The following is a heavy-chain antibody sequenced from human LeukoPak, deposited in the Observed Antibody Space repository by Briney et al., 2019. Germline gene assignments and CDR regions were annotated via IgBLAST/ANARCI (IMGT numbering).Heavy chain of an antibody. V-gene: IGHV1-69*13. J-gene: IGHJ4*02. CDR1: GGTFISYA. D-gene: IGHD6-13*01. Sequence: ASVKVSCKASGGTFISYAISWVRQAPGQGLEWMGGIIPIFGTANYAQKFQGRVTITADESASTAYMELSSLRSEDTAVYYCARGGEDSSSWSSPHDYWGQGTLVTVSS. CDR3: ARGGEDSSSWSSPHDY. CDR2: IIPIFGTA.